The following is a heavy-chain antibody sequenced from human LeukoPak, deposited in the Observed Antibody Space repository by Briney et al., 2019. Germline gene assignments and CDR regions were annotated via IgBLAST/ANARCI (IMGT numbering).Heavy chain of an antibody. Sequence: GGSLRLSCAASGFTFSSYAMSWVRQAPGKGLEWVSAISGSGGSTYYADSVKGRFTISRDNSKSTLYLQMNSLRAEDTAVYYCAKGRDGYNYLGPIDYWGQGTLVTVSS. D-gene: IGHD5-24*01. CDR1: GFTFSSYA. CDR3: AKGRDGYNYLGPIDY. V-gene: IGHV3-23*01. J-gene: IGHJ4*02. CDR2: ISGSGGST.